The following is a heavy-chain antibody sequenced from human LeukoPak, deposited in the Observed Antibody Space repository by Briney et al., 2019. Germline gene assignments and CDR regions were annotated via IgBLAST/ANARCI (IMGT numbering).Heavy chain of an antibody. Sequence: GGSLRLSCAASGFTFSSYDMRWVRQAPGKGLEWVSAIGTAGDTYYRGSGKGRFATSRENGNTSLYLQMNSLRAGDTAVYYCAREQRITMVRGVITCCFFDYWGQGTLVTVSS. D-gene: IGHD3-10*01. CDR3: AREQRITMVRGVITCCFFDY. V-gene: IGHV3-13*01. CDR1: GFTFSSYD. J-gene: IGHJ4*02. CDR2: IGTAGDT.